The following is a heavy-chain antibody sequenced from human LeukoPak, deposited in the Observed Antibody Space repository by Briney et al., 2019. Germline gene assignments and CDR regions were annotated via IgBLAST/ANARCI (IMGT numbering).Heavy chain of an antibody. CDR1: GGTFSSYA. Sequence: SVKVSCKASGGTFSSYAISWVRQAPGQGLEWMGGIIPIFGTANYAQKFQGRVTITADKSTSSAYMELSSLRSEDTAVYYCAREIGPIQLHLWGSAFDYWGQGTLVTVSS. V-gene: IGHV1-69*06. J-gene: IGHJ4*02. D-gene: IGHD5-24*01. CDR3: AREIGPIQLHLWGSAFDY. CDR2: IIPIFGTA.